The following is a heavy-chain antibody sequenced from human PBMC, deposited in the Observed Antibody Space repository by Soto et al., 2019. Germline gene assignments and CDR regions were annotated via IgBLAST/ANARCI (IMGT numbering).Heavy chain of an antibody. J-gene: IGHJ4*02. CDR1: GGSISSYD. CDR3: ARVTSGAYYDILTGYYLDY. V-gene: IGHV4-59*01. D-gene: IGHD3-9*01. Sequence: PSESLSLTCTVSGGSISSYDGSWIRPPPGKGLEWIGYIYYSGSTNYNPSLKSRVTISVDTSKNQFSLKLSSVTVADTAVYYCARVTSGAYYDILTGYYLDYWGQGTLVTVSS. CDR2: IYYSGST.